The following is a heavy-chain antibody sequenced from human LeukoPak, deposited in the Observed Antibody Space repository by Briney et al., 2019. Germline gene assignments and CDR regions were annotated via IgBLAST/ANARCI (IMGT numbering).Heavy chain of an antibody. D-gene: IGHD2-2*01. CDR1: GFTFSSYA. Sequence: PGGSLRLSCAASGFTFSSYAMHWVRQAPGKGLEYVSAISSNGGSTYYANSVKGRFTISRDNSKNTLYLQMGSLRAEDMAVYYCARLAVPAAIPYGMDVWGPGTTVTVSS. CDR2: ISSNGGST. V-gene: IGHV3-64*01. CDR3: ARLAVPAAIPYGMDV. J-gene: IGHJ6*02.